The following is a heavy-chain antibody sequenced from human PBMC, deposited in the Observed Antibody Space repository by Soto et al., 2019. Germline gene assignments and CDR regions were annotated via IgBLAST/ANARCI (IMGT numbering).Heavy chain of an antibody. CDR2: MNPNSGNT. J-gene: IGHJ3*02. CDR1: GYTFTSYD. CDR3: ARLIWGAKRRSSSSWPPARHDAFDI. V-gene: IGHV1-8*01. Sequence: ASVKVSCKASGYTFTSYDINWVRQATGQGLEWMGWMNPNSGNTGYAQKFQGRVTMTRNTSISTAYMELSSLRSEDTAVYYCARLIWGAKRRSSSSWPPARHDAFDIWGQGTMVTVSS. D-gene: IGHD6-13*01.